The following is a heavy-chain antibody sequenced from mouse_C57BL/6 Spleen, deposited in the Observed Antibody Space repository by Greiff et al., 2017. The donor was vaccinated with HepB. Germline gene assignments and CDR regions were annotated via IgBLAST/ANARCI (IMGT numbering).Heavy chain of an antibody. V-gene: IGHV5-4*01. J-gene: IGHJ3*01. CDR2: ISDGGSYT. CDR1: GFTFSSYA. CDR3: ARDRDDYDERGFAY. Sequence: DVMLVESGGGLVKPGGSLKLSCAASGFTFSSYAMSWVRQTPEKRLEWVATISDGGSYTYYPDNVKGRFTISRDNAKNNLYLQMSHLKSEDTAMYYCARDRDDYDERGFAYWGQGTLVTVSA. D-gene: IGHD2-4*01.